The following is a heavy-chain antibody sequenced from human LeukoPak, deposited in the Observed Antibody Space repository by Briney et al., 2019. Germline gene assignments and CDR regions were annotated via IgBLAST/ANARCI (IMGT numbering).Heavy chain of an antibody. CDR1: GFTVSSNY. CDR3: AKDGEIAAAGTGYFDY. D-gene: IGHD6-13*01. J-gene: IGHJ4*02. V-gene: IGHV3-53*01. CDR2: IYSGGST. Sequence: GGSLRLSCAASGFTVSSNYMSWVRQAPGKGLEWVSVIYSGGSTYYADSVKGRFTISRDNSKNTLYLQMNSLRAEDTAVYYCAKDGEIAAAGTGYFDYWGQGTLVTVPS.